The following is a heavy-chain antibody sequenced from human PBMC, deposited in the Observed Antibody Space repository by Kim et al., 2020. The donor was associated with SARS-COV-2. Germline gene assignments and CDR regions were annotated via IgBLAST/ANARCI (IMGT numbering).Heavy chain of an antibody. CDR3: ARGSAYRYYGMDV. V-gene: IGHV3-13*04. CDR2: TGTAGDT. CDR1: GFTFSSYD. J-gene: IGHJ6*02. Sequence: GGSLRLSCAASGFTFSSYDMHWVRQATGKGLEWVSATGTAGDTYYPGSVKGRFTISRENAKNSLYLQMNSLRAGDTAVYYCARGSAYRYYGMDVWGQGTTVTVSS.